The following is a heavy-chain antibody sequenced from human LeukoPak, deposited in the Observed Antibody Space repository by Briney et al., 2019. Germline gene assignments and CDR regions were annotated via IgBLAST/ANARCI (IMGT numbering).Heavy chain of an antibody. CDR3: AKEPLRVGATYAEYFQH. D-gene: IGHD1-26*01. Sequence: PGGSLRLSCAASGFTFSSYGMHWVRQAPGKGLEWVAVISYDGSNKYYADTVKGRFTISRDNSKNTLYLQMNSLRAEDTAVYYCAKEPLRVGATYAEYFQHWGQGTLVTVSS. V-gene: IGHV3-30*18. CDR2: ISYDGSNK. CDR1: GFTFSSYG. J-gene: IGHJ1*01.